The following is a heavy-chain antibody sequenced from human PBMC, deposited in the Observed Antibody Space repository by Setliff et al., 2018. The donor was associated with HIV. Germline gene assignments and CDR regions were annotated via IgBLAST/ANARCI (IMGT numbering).Heavy chain of an antibody. Sequence: KTSETLSLTCTVSGGSMSSSGNYWGWIRQSPGRGLEWIGSIYYSGSTHYNPSLKSRVTISVDTSKNQFSLRLTSMTAADTAVYYCARGGATGTTRLDYWGQGTLVTVSS. CDR3: ARGGATGTTRLDY. CDR2: IYYSGST. J-gene: IGHJ4*02. D-gene: IGHD1-7*01. V-gene: IGHV4-39*01. CDR1: GGSMSSSGNY.